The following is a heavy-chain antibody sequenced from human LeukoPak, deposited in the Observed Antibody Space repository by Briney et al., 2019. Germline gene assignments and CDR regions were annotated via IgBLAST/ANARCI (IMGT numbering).Heavy chain of an antibody. Sequence: SETLSLTCTVSGGSISSYYWSWIRQPPGKGLEWIGYIYYSGSTNYNPSLKSRVTISVDTSKNQFSLKLNSVTAADTAVYYCASHSIAAAFDYWGQGTLVTVSS. V-gene: IGHV4-59*08. J-gene: IGHJ4*02. D-gene: IGHD6-13*01. CDR1: GGSISSYY. CDR3: ASHSIAAAFDY. CDR2: IYYSGST.